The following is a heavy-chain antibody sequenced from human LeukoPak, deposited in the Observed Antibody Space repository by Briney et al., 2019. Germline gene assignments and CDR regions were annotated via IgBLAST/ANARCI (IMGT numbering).Heavy chain of an antibody. CDR1: GFTFSSYN. J-gene: IGHJ5*02. V-gene: IGHV3-48*01. Sequence: PGGSLRLSCAASGFTFSSYNMNWVRQAPGKGLEWVSYISSSISSTIYYADSVKGRFTISRDNAKNSLYLQMNSLRAEDTAVYYCARGWNWNDNWFDPWGQGTLVTVSS. CDR2: ISSSISSTI. CDR3: ARGWNWNDNWFDP. D-gene: IGHD1-1*01.